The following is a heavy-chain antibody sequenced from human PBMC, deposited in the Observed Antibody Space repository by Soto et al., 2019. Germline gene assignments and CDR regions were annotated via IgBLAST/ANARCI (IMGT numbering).Heavy chain of an antibody. CDR3: AREPDVVCGAYTLFDP. CDR2: TSGNGGRA. CDR1: GFTFSSYA. V-gene: IGHV3-23*01. Sequence: GGSLRLSCAASGFTFSSYAMSWVRQAPGKGLEWVSGTSGNGGRAHYADSVKGRFTISRDNSKYILYLQMNSLRVEDTAVYYCAREPDVVCGAYTLFDPWGPGTLVTVSS. D-gene: IGHD3-16*01. J-gene: IGHJ5*02.